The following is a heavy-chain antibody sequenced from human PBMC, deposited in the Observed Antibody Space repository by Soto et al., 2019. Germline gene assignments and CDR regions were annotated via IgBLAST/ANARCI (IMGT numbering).Heavy chain of an antibody. Sequence: GASVKVSCTASGYTFTSYGISWVRQAPGQGLEWMGWISAYNGNTNYAQKLQGRVTMTTDTSTSTAYMELRSLRSDDTAVYYCARDRSLRFLEWSPDAFDIWGQGTMVTVSS. V-gene: IGHV1-18*01. J-gene: IGHJ3*02. CDR1: GYTFTSYG. CDR3: ARDRSLRFLEWSPDAFDI. CDR2: ISAYNGNT. D-gene: IGHD3-3*01.